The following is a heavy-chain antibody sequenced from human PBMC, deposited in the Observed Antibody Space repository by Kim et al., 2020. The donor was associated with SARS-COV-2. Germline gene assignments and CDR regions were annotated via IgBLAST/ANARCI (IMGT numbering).Heavy chain of an antibody. V-gene: IGHV3-53*04. CDR3: AREAYDSSGHDAFDI. CDR2: IYSGGST. J-gene: IGHJ3*02. D-gene: IGHD3-22*01. Sequence: GGSLRLSCAASGFTVSSNYMSWVRQAPGKGLEWVSVIYSGGSTYYADSVKGRFTISRHNSKNTLYLQMNSLRAEDTAVYYCAREAYDSSGHDAFDIWGQGTMVTVSS. CDR1: GFTVSSNY.